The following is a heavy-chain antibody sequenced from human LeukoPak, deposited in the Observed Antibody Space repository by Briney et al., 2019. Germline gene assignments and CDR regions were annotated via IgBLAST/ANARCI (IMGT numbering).Heavy chain of an antibody. J-gene: IGHJ3*02. V-gene: IGHV3-7*01. CDR3: ARDQNYDFWSGYYIKGGNDAFDI. CDR1: GFTFSSYW. D-gene: IGHD3-3*01. CDR2: IKQDGSEK. Sequence: GGSLRLSCAASGFTFSSYWMSWVRQAPGKGLEWVANIKQDGSEKYYVDSVKGRFTISRDNAKNSLYLQMNSLRAEDTAVYYCARDQNYDFWSGYYIKGGNDAFDIWGQGTMVTVSS.